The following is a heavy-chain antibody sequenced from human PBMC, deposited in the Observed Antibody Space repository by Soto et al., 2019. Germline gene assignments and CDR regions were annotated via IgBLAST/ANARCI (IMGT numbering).Heavy chain of an antibody. CDR3: ARNSRNYGVYYMDV. Sequence: QVQLVESGGGVIQPGRSLRLSCAASGFTFSSYGMHWVRQAPGKGLEWVAVIWYDGSNKYYADSVKGRFTISRDNSKNTLYLQMNSLRAEDTAVYYCARNSRNYGVYYMDVWGKGTTVTVSS. J-gene: IGHJ6*03. CDR2: IWYDGSNK. CDR1: GFTFSSYG. D-gene: IGHD4-4*01. V-gene: IGHV3-33*01.